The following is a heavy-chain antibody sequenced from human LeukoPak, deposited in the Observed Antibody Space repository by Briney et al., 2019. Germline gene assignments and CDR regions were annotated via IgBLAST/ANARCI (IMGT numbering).Heavy chain of an antibody. Sequence: ASVKVSFKASRYTFTNYYMHWVRPAPGQGLEWMGIINPSGGSTSYAQKFQGRVTMTRDTSTSTVYMELSSLRSEDTAVYYCVRLMTSGDAFDIWGQGTMVTVSS. V-gene: IGHV1-46*01. D-gene: IGHD3-10*01. CDR2: INPSGGST. CDR3: VRLMTSGDAFDI. CDR1: RYTFTNYY. J-gene: IGHJ3*02.